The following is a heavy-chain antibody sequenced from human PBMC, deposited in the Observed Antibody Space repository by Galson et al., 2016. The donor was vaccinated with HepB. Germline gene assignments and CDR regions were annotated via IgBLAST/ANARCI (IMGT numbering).Heavy chain of an antibody. D-gene: IGHD2/OR15-2a*01. J-gene: IGHJ4*02. CDR1: GFDFSTYA. CDR2: ISYEGTKK. CDR3: STSNYKSNSAGFDY. V-gene: IGHV3-30*03. Sequence: SLRLSCATSGFDFSTYAIHWVRQTPGKGLEWVTVISYEGTKKYYADSVKGRFTISRDNSTNTVYLQMNSLRTVDTAVYYFSTSNYKSNSAGFDYWGQGTLVTVSS.